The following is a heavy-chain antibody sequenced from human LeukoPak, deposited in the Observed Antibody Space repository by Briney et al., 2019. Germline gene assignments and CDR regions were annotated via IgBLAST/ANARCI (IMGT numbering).Heavy chain of an antibody. V-gene: IGHV3-23*01. CDR3: AKDRPFVAAAGWDAFDI. D-gene: IGHD6-13*01. CDR1: GFTFSSYA. Sequence: PGGSLRLSCAASGFTFSSYAMSWVRQAPGKELEWVSAISGSGGSTYYADSVEGRFTISRDNSKNTLYLQMNSLRAEDTAVYYCAKDRPFVAAAGWDAFDIWGQGTMVTVSS. J-gene: IGHJ3*02. CDR2: ISGSGGST.